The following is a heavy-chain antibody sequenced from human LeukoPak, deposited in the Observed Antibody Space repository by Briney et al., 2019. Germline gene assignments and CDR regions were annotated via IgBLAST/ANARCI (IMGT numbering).Heavy chain of an antibody. V-gene: IGHV4-39*01. J-gene: IGHJ4*02. CDR3: ARHAPHETDDKRGFEY. D-gene: IGHD3-22*01. CDR2: IYHSGST. Sequence: PSETLSLTCTVSGDSISSSNYYWGWIRQPPGKGLEWIASIYHSGSTYYNPSLKSRVTISVDTSRNHFSLMVRSVSAADTAVYHCARHAPHETDDKRGFEYWGQGTLVTVSS. CDR1: GDSISSSNYY.